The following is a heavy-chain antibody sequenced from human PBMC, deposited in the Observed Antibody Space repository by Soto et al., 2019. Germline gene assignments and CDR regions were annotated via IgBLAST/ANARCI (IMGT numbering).Heavy chain of an antibody. CDR3: EKDLWTYTPSWVYYFDY. V-gene: IGHV3-21*01. Sequence: TGGPLRLSCAASGFTFSSYSMNWVGQATGNGLELVSSISSSSSYIYYEDSVNGKCTITRDNSKNTMYLQMNSLRAEDTAVYYCEKDLWTYTPSWVYYFDYWGQGTLVTVSS. CDR2: ISSSSSYI. CDR1: GFTFSSYS. J-gene: IGHJ4*01. D-gene: IGHD2-2*01.